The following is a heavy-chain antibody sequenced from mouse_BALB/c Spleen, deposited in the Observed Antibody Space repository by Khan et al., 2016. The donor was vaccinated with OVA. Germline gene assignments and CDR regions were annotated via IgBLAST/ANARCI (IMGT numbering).Heavy chain of an antibody. V-gene: IGHV1-4*01. CDR2: INPSTGYT. CDR1: GYTFTSYW. Sequence: VQLQQSGAELAKPGASVKMSCTASGYTFTSYWLHWIKQRPGQGLVWIGYINPSTGYTDYNQKFKDKATLTADKSSNTAFMQLTPLTSDDSAVYYCATDRIDYWGQGTALTVSS. J-gene: IGHJ2*01. CDR3: ATDRIDY.